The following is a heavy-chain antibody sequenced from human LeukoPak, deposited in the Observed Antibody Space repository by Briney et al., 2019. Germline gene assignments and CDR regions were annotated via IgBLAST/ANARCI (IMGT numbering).Heavy chain of an antibody. CDR2: IQSDGSRK. Sequence: GGSLRLSCVASGFTFSNYGLHWVRQAPGKGLEWVAFIQSDGSRKYYADSVTGRFTISRDNSRNTLYLQMNSLKAEDTAVFYRARDIWPWHFDLCGRGTLVTVSS. J-gene: IGHJ2*01. V-gene: IGHV3-30*02. CDR3: ARDIWPWHFDL. CDR1: GFTFSNYG. D-gene: IGHD3-10*01.